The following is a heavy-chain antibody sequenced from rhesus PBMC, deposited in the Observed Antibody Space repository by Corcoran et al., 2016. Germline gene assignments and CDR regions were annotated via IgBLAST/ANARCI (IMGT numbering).Heavy chain of an antibody. CDR2: IRKKTNSYTT. V-gene: IGHV3-38*02. D-gene: IGHD4-11*01. CDR1: GFTLRYHH. Sequence: EVQLVESGGGLAQPGGARGLSVAARGFTLRYHHMDWVRQAPGKGLEWISRIRKKTNSYTTEYAASVKGRFTISRDDSKNTLFLQMTSLKTEDTAVYYCVRDSDYRFDVWGPGVLVTVSS. CDR3: VRDSDYRFDV. J-gene: IGHJ5-1*01.